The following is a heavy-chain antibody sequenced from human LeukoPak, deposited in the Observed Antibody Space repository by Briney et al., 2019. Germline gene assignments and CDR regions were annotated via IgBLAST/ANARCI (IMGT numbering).Heavy chain of an antibody. CDR3: ARRRYYDSSGYYLDY. D-gene: IGHD3-22*01. CDR2: INPTGGST. Sequence: ASVKVSCKASGYTFPSYFMHWVRQAPGQGLEWMGIINPTGGSTTYAQKFQGRVTMTRDTSTSTVYMELSSLRSDDTAVYYCARRRYYDSSGYYLDYWGQGTLVTVSS. V-gene: IGHV1-46*01. CDR1: GYTFPSYF. J-gene: IGHJ4*02.